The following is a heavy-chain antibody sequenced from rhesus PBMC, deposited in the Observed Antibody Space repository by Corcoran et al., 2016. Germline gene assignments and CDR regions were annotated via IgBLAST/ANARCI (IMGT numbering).Heavy chain of an antibody. D-gene: IGHD3-9*01. V-gene: IGHV4-147*01. Sequence: QVQLQESGPGLVKPPETLPPTRAVSGAAISSNYWSWIRKLPGTGLEWIGYIYGGSGSTSYNPSLKSRVTISKDTSKNQFSLKLSSVTAADTAVYYCARDGGDYGYYWGFDFWGQGLRVTVSS. CDR3: ARDGGDYGYYWGFDF. J-gene: IGHJ3*01. CDR2: IYGGSGST. CDR1: GAAISSNY.